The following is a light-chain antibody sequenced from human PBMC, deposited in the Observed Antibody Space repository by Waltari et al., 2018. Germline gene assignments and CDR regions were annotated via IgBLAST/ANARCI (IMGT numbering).Light chain of an antibody. Sequence: DIVMTQSPVSLPVTPGEPASISCRSSQSLLDSNGYNYLDWYLQKPGQSPQILIYVGSNRASGVPDRFSGSGSGTDFTLKISRVEAEDAGVYYCMEALQSVTFGQGTRLEIK. CDR3: MEALQSVT. CDR1: QSLLDSNGYNY. J-gene: IGKJ5*01. V-gene: IGKV2-28*01. CDR2: VGS.